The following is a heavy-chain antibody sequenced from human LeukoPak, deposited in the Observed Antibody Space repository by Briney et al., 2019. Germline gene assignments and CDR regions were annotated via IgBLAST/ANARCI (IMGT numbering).Heavy chain of an antibody. CDR1: GLTFSIYA. CDR3: AKSPLDCSSTTCPDY. CDR2: ISSSGDSS. D-gene: IGHD2-2*01. Sequence: QPGGSLGLSCAAFGLTFSIYAMSWVRQAPGKGLEWVSAISSSGDSSYYADSVKGRFTISRDNFKSTLYLQMNSLRAEDTALYYCAKSPLDCSSTTCPDYWGQGTLVTVSS. V-gene: IGHV3-23*01. J-gene: IGHJ4*02.